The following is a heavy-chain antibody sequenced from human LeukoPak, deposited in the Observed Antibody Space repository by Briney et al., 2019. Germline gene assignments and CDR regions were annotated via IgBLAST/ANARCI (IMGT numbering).Heavy chain of an antibody. V-gene: IGHV3-23*01. CDR3: AKDPALVTMVRGVVNY. J-gene: IGHJ4*02. CDR2: ISGNGYNT. CDR1: GFTFSSYA. D-gene: IGHD3-10*01. Sequence: GGSLRLSCAASGFTFSSYAMSWVRQAPGKGLEWVSGISGNGYNTYYADSVKGRFTISRDNTKNTLFLQMNSLRAEDAAVYYCAKDPALVTMVRGVVNYWGQGTLVTVSS.